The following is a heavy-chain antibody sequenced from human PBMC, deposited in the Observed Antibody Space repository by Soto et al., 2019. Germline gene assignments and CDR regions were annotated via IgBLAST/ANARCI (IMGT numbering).Heavy chain of an antibody. V-gene: IGHV1-18*01. CDR3: ARAPVAGYSSGSAFDI. CDR1: GYTFTSYG. D-gene: IGHD6-19*01. Sequence: QVQLVQSGAEVKKPGASVKVSCKASGYTFTSYGISWVRQAPGPGLEWMGWISAYNGNTNYAQKLQGRVNMTTDTSTRTAYMDLRSRRSDDTAVYYCARAPVAGYSSGSAFDIWGQGTMVTVSS. J-gene: IGHJ3*02. CDR2: ISAYNGNT.